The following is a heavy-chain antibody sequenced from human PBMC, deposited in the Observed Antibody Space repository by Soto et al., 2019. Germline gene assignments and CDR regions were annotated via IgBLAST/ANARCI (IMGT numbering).Heavy chain of an antibody. CDR1: GGSISSSNW. D-gene: IGHD3-22*01. Sequence: QVQLQESGPGLVKPSGTLSLTCAVSGGSISSSNWWSWVRQPPGKGLEWIGEIYHSGSTNYNPCLNTRVTISVEKSKNQISLKLSSVTAAGTAVYYCARDSGYYDSSCYDWFDPWGQGTLVTVSS. V-gene: IGHV4-4*02. J-gene: IGHJ5*02. CDR3: ARDSGYYDSSCYDWFDP. CDR2: IYHSGST.